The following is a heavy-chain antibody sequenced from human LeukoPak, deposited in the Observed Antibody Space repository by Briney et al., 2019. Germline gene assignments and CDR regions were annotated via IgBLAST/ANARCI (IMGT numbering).Heavy chain of an antibody. Sequence: GGSLRLSCAASGFTFRSYAMSWVRQAPGKGLEWVSGILDNGDSTYYATSVKGRFTISRDNSKNTLYLQMNSLRADDTAVYYCAKLGGQEVHNYYVSVCGKGTTVAVSS. D-gene: IGHD3-16*01. J-gene: IGHJ6*03. CDR3: AKLGGQEVHNYYVSV. CDR2: ILDNGDST. CDR1: GFTFRSYA. V-gene: IGHV3-23*01.